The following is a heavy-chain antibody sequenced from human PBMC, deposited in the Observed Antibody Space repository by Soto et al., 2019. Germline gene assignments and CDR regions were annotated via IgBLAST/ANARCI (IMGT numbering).Heavy chain of an antibody. D-gene: IGHD6-6*01. V-gene: IGHV5-51*01. CDR1: GYSFASYW. CDR3: XRTRSFTLGFYYDGMDV. CDR2: IYPGDSDT. J-gene: IGHJ6*02. Sequence: PGEAMKISCRGSGYSFASYWIGWVRQMPGKALEWMGIIYPGDSDTRYSPSFQGQVTISADKSLRTAYLQWTSLKASDTALYYCXRTRSFTLGFYYDGMDVWGQGTTVTVSS.